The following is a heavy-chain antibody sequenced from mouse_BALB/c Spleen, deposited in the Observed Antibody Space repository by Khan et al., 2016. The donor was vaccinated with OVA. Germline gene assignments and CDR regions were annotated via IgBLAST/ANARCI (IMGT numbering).Heavy chain of an antibody. CDR2: IDPANDNT. CDR1: GFNIKDTY. J-gene: IGHJ4*01. V-gene: IGHV14-3*02. Sequence: VQLQQSGAELVKPGASVKLSCTVSGFNIKDTYMHWVKQRPEQGLEWIGRIDPANDNTKYAQKFQGKATITADTSSNTAYLQLSSLTSEDTAVYYCARGGWSYTMDYWGQGTSVTVSS. CDR3: ARGGWSYTMDY. D-gene: IGHD1-1*02.